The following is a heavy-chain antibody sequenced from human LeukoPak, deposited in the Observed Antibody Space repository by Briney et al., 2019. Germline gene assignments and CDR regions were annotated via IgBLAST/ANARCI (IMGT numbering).Heavy chain of an antibody. J-gene: IGHJ4*02. CDR3: ATGLCGGSCYQIEF. D-gene: IGHD2-15*01. CDR2: MYSGDST. Sequence: GGSLRLSCAASGFTVRSNYMSWVRQAPGKGLEWVSVMYSGDSTYYDDSVKGRFTISRDNSKNTLDLQMNSLRAEDTAIYYCATGLCGGSCYQIEFWGQGTLVTVSS. V-gene: IGHV3-53*01. CDR1: GFTVRSNY.